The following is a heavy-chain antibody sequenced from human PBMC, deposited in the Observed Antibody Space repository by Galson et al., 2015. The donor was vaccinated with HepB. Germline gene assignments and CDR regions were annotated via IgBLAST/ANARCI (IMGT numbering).Heavy chain of an antibody. CDR3: ARDQTGTTSLYYYSYGMDV. Sequence: SVKVSCKASGYTFTDNYIHWVRQAPGQGLEWMGWINPKSGGTNFARKFQGRVTMTRDTSFTTVYMELNSLKSDDTALYYCARDQTGTTSLYYYSYGMDVWGQGTTVTVSS. CDR2: INPKSGGT. J-gene: IGHJ6*02. D-gene: IGHD1-1*01. CDR1: GYTFTDNY. V-gene: IGHV1-2*02.